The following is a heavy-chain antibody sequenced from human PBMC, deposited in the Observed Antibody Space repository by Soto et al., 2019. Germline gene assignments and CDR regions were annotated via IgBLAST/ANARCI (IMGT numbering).Heavy chain of an antibody. D-gene: IGHD5-12*01. V-gene: IGHV3-48*01. CDR1: GFTFSSYS. J-gene: IGHJ5*02. Sequence: GGALRLSCAASGFTFSSYSMNWVRQAPGKGLEWVSYISSSSSTIYYADSVKGRFTISRDNAKNSLYLQVNSLRAEDTAVYYCARVDYFELLMFLVPELKSGYGNWFDPWGQGTLVTGSS. CDR2: ISSSSSTI. CDR3: ARVDYFELLMFLVPELKSGYGNWFDP.